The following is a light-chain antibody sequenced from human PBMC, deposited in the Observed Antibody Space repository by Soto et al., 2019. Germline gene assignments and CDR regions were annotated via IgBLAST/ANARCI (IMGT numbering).Light chain of an antibody. CDR3: PQSYSNPRT. Sequence: DIQMTQSPSSLSASVGDRVTITCRPSQSITTYLNWYQQKPGKAPKLLIYAASSLQRGVPSRFSGSGSGTDFTLTISSLQPEDFVSYYCPQSYSNPRTFGQGTKLETK. CDR1: QSITTY. V-gene: IGKV1-39*01. J-gene: IGKJ2*01. CDR2: AAS.